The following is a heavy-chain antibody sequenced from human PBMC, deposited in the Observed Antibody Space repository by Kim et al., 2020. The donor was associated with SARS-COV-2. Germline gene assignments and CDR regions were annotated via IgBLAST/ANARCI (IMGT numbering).Heavy chain of an antibody. D-gene: IGHD3-22*01. Sequence: SETLSLTCTVSGGSISSGGYYWSWIRQHPGKGLEWIGYIYYSGSTYYNPSLKSRVTISVDTSKNQFSLKLSSVTAADTAVYYCARNIGITMIVVVTGWFDAWGQETLVTVSS. V-gene: IGHV4-31*03. CDR3: ARNIGITMIVVVTGWFDA. CDR2: IYYSGST. CDR1: GGSISSGGYY. J-gene: IGHJ5*02.